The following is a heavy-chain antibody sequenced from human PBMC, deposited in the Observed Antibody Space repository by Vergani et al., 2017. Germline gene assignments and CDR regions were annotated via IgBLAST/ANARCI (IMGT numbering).Heavy chain of an antibody. J-gene: IGHJ4*02. CDR2: INPSSGST. CDR1: GYTFTSYY. D-gene: IGHD1-26*01. V-gene: IGHV1-46*01. CDR3: ARDKVGAKDY. Sequence: QVQLVQSGAEVKKPGASVKVSCKASGYTFTSYYMYWVRQAPGQGLEWMGIINPSSGSTSYAQKFQGRVTMIRDTSTSTVYMELSSLRSEDTAVYYCARDKVGAKDYWGQGTLVTVSS.